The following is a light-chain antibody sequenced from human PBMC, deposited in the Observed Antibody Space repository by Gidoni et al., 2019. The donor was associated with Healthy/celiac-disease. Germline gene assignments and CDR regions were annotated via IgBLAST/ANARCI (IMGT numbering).Light chain of an antibody. Sequence: DIVLTQSPATLSLSPGERATLTCRASQSVSSYVAWYQQKPGQAPRLLIYDASNRATGIPARFSVSGSGTDFTLTISSLEPEDFAVYFCQQRSNWPPWTFGQGTKVEIK. J-gene: IGKJ1*01. V-gene: IGKV3-11*01. CDR1: QSVSSY. CDR3: QQRSNWPPWT. CDR2: DAS.